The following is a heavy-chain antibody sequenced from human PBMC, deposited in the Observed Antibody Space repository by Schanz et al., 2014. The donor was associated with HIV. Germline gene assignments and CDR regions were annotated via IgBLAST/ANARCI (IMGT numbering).Heavy chain of an antibody. CDR3: ARDLSLASSTPTLAFDI. Sequence: QVQLVQSGAEVKKPGASVKVSCKASGYTFTSYYIHWVRQAPGQGLEWMGWISPNNGATNYAQKFQGRVTLTMATSISTAYMELSRLRSDDTAVYYCARDLSLASSTPTLAFDIWGQGTMVTVSS. J-gene: IGHJ3*02. V-gene: IGHV1-2*02. CDR2: ISPNNGAT. D-gene: IGHD2-2*01. CDR1: GYTFTSYY.